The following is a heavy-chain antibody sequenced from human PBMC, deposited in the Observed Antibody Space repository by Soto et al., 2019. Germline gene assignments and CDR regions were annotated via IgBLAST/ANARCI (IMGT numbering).Heavy chain of an antibody. V-gene: IGHV3-23*01. CDR1: GFTFATYA. CDR3: ARDKDTSSWTGFDF. CDR2: ISATGIST. Sequence: PGGSLRLCCAASGFTFATYAMRWVRQAPGKGLEWVSAISATGISTHYADSVKGRVTISRDNAANTLSLEMSSLTAEDTAVYYCARDKDTSSWTGFDFWGHGTLVTVSS. J-gene: IGHJ5*01. D-gene: IGHD1-1*01.